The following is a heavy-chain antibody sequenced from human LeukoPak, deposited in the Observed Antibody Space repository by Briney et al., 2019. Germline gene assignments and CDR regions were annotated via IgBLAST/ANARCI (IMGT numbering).Heavy chain of an antibody. V-gene: IGHV4-39*01. CDR3: ARQRPKYGSGSPIDP. CDR2: IYYSGST. D-gene: IGHD3-10*01. J-gene: IGHJ5*02. CDR1: GGSISSSSYY. Sequence: SETLSLTCTVSGGSISSSSYYWGWLRQPPGKGLEWIGSIYYSGSTYYNPSLNSRVTISVDTSKNQFSLKLSSVTAADMAVYYCARQRPKYGSGSPIDPWGQGTLVTVSS.